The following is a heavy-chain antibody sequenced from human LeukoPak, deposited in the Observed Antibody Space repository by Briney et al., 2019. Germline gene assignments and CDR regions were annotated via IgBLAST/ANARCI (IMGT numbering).Heavy chain of an antibody. D-gene: IGHD3-16*01. CDR2: IYYSGST. J-gene: IGHJ6*02. Sequence: PSQTLSLTCTVSGGSVSSGDYYWSWIRQHPGKGLEWIGYIYYSGSTYYNPSLKSRVTMSVDTSKNQFSLNLTSVTAADTAVYYCAGESNFVSAFDVWGRGTTVTVSS. CDR3: AGESNFVSAFDV. CDR1: GGSVSSGDYY. V-gene: IGHV4-31*03.